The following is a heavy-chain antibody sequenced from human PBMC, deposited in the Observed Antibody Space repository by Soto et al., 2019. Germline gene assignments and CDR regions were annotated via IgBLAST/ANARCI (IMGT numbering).Heavy chain of an antibody. D-gene: IGHD2-15*01. J-gene: IGHJ3*02. V-gene: IGHV1-69*14. CDR2: ILPIFGTA. CDR1: GGTFSTSS. CDR3: ARGHEYGGSSDGFDI. Sequence: QVQLVQSGAEVKKPGSSVKVSCKASGGTFSTSSINWVRQAPGQRPEWMGNILPIFGTADYAQKFKGRVTITADKSTNTAYMEVRSILSEDTAVYYCARGHEYGGSSDGFDIWGQGTVVTVSS.